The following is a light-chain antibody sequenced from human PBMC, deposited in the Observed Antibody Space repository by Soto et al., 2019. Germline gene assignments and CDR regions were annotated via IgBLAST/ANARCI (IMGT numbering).Light chain of an antibody. CDR1: QSVNSN. CDR2: GSS. Sequence: EIVMTQSPGTLSVSPGERATLSCRASQSVNSNLAWYQQKPGQAPRLLIYGSSTRATGFPARFSGSGSGTEFTLTINGLQSEECAVYYCQQYNDWPRTFGQGTKVEIK. V-gene: IGKV3-15*01. J-gene: IGKJ1*01. CDR3: QQYNDWPRT.